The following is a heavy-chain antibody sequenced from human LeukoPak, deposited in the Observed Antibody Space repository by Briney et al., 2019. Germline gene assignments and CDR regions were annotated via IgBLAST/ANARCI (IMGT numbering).Heavy chain of an antibody. CDR1: GLTFSSYA. CDR2: ISGSGGST. Sequence: PGGSLRLSCAASGLTFSSYAMSWVRQAPGKGLEWVSSISGSGGSTYYADSVKGRFTISRDNSKNTLYLQMNSLRPEDTAVYYFAKDRDFRDMVVVVAAMTHWGRGPLVTVSS. D-gene: IGHD2-15*01. V-gene: IGHV3-23*01. CDR3: AKDRDFRDMVVVVAAMTH. J-gene: IGHJ4*02.